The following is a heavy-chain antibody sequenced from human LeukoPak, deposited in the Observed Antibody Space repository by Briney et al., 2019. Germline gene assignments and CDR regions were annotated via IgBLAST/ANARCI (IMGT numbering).Heavy chain of an antibody. J-gene: IGHJ4*02. V-gene: IGHV3-53*01. CDR3: AKNRERRYLDY. CDR1: GFTVSSNY. CDR2: IYSGGIT. D-gene: IGHD3-10*01. Sequence: PGGSLRLSCAASGFTVSSNYMSWVRQAPGKGLEWVSVIYSGGITYYADSVKGRFTISRDNSKNTLYLQMNSLRAEDTAVYYCAKNRERRYLDYWGQGTLVTVSS.